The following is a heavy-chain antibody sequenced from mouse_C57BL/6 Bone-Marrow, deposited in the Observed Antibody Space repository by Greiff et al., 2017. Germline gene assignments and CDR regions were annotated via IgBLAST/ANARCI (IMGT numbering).Heavy chain of an antibody. Sequence: VQLQQSGAELARPGASVKLSCKASGYTFTSYGMSWVKQRTGQGLEWIGVIYPRSGNTNYNEKFKGKATLTADKSSSTAYMQLRSLTSEDSAVYYCAREGQRRPYEAMDYWGQGTSVTVSA. J-gene: IGHJ4*01. V-gene: IGHV1-81*01. CDR3: AREGQRRPYEAMDY. CDR1: GYTFTSYG. CDR2: IYPRSGNT. D-gene: IGHD3-3*01.